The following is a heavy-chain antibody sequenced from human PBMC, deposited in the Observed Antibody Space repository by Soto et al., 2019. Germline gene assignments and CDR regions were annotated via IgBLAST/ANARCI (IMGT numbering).Heavy chain of an antibody. CDR2: IYHSGST. V-gene: IGHV4-38-2*02. CDR3: ARDPRVGMDV. J-gene: IGHJ6*02. Sequence: TSETLSLTCAVSGYSISSGYYWGWIRQPPGKGLEWIGSIYHSGSTYYNPSLKSRVTISVDTSKNQFSLKLSSVTAADTAVYYCARDPRVGMDVWGQGTTVTVSS. CDR1: GYSISSGYY.